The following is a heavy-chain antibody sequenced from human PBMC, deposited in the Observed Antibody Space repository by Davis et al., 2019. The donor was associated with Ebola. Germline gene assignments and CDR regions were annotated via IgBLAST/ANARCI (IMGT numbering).Heavy chain of an antibody. V-gene: IGHV4-59*01. D-gene: IGHD3-9*01. Sequence: MPSETLSLTCTGSGGSISSYYWSWIRQPPGKGLEWIGYFYYSGNTNYNPSLKSRVTISVDTSKNQFSLKLSSVTAADTAVYYCASTTYYDILTGYYAFDYWGHGTLVTVSS. CDR2: FYYSGNT. J-gene: IGHJ4*01. CDR3: ASTTYYDILTGYYAFDY. CDR1: GGSISSYY.